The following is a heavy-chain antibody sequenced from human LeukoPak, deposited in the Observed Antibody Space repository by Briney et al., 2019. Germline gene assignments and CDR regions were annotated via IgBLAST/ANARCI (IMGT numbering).Heavy chain of an antibody. D-gene: IGHD3-22*01. J-gene: IGHJ4*02. CDR2: IYYSGST. CDR3: AREARAYYYESSGYYYTDGFDY. Sequence: SETLSLTCTVSGGSISNGDHYWSWIRQHPGKGLEWIGHIYYSGSTYYNPSLKSRVTISVDTSKNQFSLKLSSVTAADTAVYYCAREARAYYYESSGYYYTDGFDYWGQGTLVTVSS. CDR1: GGSISNGDHY. V-gene: IGHV4-30-4*08.